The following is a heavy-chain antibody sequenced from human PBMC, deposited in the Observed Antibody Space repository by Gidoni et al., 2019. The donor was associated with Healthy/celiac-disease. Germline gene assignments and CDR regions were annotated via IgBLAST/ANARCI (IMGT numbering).Heavy chain of an antibody. CDR2: ISGSGGST. D-gene: IGHD3-22*01. CDR1: GFTFSSYA. CDR3: AKGDRISWDSSGPLGMDV. V-gene: IGHV3-23*04. J-gene: IGHJ6*02. Sequence: EVQLVESGGGLVQPGGSLRLSCAASGFTFSSYAMSWVRQAPGKGLEWVSAISGSGGSTYYADSVKGRFTISRDNAKNTLYLQMNSLRAEDTAVYDCAKGDRISWDSSGPLGMDVWGQGTTVTVSS.